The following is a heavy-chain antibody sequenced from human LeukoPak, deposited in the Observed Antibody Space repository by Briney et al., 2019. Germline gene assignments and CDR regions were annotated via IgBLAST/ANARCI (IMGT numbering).Heavy chain of an antibody. V-gene: IGHV3-9*01. J-gene: IGHJ4*02. D-gene: IGHD3-22*01. Sequence: GGSLRLSCAASGFTFDDYAMHWVRQAPGKGLEWVSGISWNSGSIGYADSVKGRFTISRDNAKNSLYLQMNSLRAEDTALYYCAKAGDSSGYYYSSPFFDYWGQGTLVTVSS. CDR2: ISWNSGSI. CDR1: GFTFDDYA. CDR3: AKAGDSSGYYYSSPFFDY.